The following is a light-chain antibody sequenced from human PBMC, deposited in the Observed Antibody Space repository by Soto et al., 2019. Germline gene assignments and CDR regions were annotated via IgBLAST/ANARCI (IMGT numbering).Light chain of an antibody. J-gene: IGKJ4*01. CDR2: RAS. V-gene: IGKV3-20*01. CDR3: QQYAASPLT. Sequence: EIVLTQSSGTLSLSPGERVTLSCRASQSVSSNYLAWYQQKSGQAPRLLIYRASTRATGNPDRFSGSGSGTDFSLIISRLEPEDSAVYYCQQYAASPLTFGGGTKLEIK. CDR1: QSVSSNY.